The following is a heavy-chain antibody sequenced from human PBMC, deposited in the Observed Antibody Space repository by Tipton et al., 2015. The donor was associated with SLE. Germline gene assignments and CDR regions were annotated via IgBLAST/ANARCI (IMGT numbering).Heavy chain of an antibody. J-gene: IGHJ4*02. V-gene: IGHV4-34*01. CDR1: GGSFSGYY. D-gene: IGHD5-18*01. Sequence: LRLSCAVYGGSFSGYYWSWIRQPPGKGLEWIGEINHSGSTNYNPSLKSRVTISVDTSKNQFSLKLSSVTAADTAVYYCARRDPAMAPFGYWGQGTLVTVSS. CDR2: INHSGST. CDR3: ARRDPAMAPFGY.